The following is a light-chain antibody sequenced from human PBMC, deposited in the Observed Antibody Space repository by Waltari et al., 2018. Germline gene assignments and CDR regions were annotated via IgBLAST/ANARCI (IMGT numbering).Light chain of an antibody. V-gene: IGKV1-12*01. CDR1: QDIGNR. CDR3: QQGNSVPIT. CDR2: ATS. Sequence: DIQMTPSPSSVPASVGDRVTIPHRARQDIGNRLAWYQQKPGKAPSLLIYATSSVQTGVPSRFSGSGSGTEFTLTSSSLQPEDFATYDCQQGNSVPITFGPGTKVDIK. J-gene: IGKJ3*01.